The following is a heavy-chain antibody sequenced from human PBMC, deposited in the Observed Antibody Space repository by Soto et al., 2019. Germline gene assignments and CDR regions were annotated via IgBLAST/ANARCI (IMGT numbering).Heavy chain of an antibody. V-gene: IGHV1-8*01. CDR2: MNPNSGNT. CDR3: ARAPGVFGDSSLDY. Sequence: QVQLVQSGAEVKKPGASVKVSCKASGYTFTSYDINWGRQATGQGLEWMGWMNPNSGNTGYAQKFKGRVTMTRNTSISTAYMELSSLRSEDTAVYYCARAPGVFGDSSLDYWGQGTLVTVSS. J-gene: IGHJ4*02. D-gene: IGHD3-22*01. CDR1: GYTFTSYD.